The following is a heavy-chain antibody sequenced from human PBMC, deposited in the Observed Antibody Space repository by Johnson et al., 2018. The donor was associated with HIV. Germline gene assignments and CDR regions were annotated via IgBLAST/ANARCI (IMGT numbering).Heavy chain of an antibody. CDR2: IHRGGST. CDR3: ARELPGGDAFDI. V-gene: IGHV3-53*01. D-gene: IGHD2-15*01. Sequence: VQLVESGGALIQPGGSLRLSCVASGLIDSRNYMGWVRQPPGKGLEWVAIIHRGGSTYYTDSVKGRFTISRDNSKNTLYLQMNSLRAEDTAVYYCARELPGGDAFDIWGQGTMVTVSS. CDR1: GLIDSRNY. J-gene: IGHJ3*02.